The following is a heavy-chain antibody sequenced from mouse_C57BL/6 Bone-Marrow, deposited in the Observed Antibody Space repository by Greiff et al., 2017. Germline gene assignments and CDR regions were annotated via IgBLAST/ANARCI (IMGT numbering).Heavy chain of an antibody. J-gene: IGHJ4*01. CDR3: TGQDGVCYGDAVDY. CDR2: IDPDTGGT. V-gene: IGHV1-15*01. Sequence: QVQLKQSGAELVRPGASVTLSCKASGYTFTDYEMPWVKQTPVHGLEWIGAIDPDTGGTAYNQKFKGKAILTVDTSSSTAYMALRSLTSEDSAVXYCTGQDGVCYGDAVDYWGQGTSVTVSS. CDR1: GYTFTDYE. D-gene: IGHD1-1*01.